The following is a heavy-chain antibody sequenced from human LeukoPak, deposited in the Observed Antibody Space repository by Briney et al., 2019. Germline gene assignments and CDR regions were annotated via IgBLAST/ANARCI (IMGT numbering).Heavy chain of an antibody. V-gene: IGHV4-61*02. D-gene: IGHD3-10*01. Sequence: SQTLSLTCTVSDDSISSGRYYWSWIRQSAGKGLEWIGRSHSSGNTNYNPSLKSRVTISVDTSKNHFSLQLTSVSIADTAVYYCAREGVAQRGEGSFDYWCQRTLVPVSS. CDR1: DDSISSGRYY. CDR2: SHSSGNT. CDR3: AREGVAQRGEGSFDY. J-gene: IGHJ4*02.